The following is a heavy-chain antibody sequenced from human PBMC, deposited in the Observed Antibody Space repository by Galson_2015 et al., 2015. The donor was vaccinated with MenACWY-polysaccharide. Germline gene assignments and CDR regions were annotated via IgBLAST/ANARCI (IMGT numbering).Heavy chain of an antibody. Sequence: SLRLSCAASGFTFDDYAMHWVRQAPGKGLEWVSGISWNSGSIGYADSVKGRFTISRDNAKNSMYLQMNSQRAEDTALYYCAKDISNGWYGWYYHFYYGMDVWGQGTTVTVSS. CDR2: ISWNSGSI. CDR3: AKDISNGWYGWYYHFYYGMDV. D-gene: IGHD6-19*01. V-gene: IGHV3-9*01. CDR1: GFTFDDYA. J-gene: IGHJ6*02.